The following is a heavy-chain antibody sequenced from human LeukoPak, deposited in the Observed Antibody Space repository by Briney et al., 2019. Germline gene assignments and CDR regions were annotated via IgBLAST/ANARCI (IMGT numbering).Heavy chain of an antibody. CDR3: AKVMDADYYYYGMDV. CDR2: ISWNSGSI. J-gene: IGHJ6*02. Sequence: GRSLRLSCAASGFTFDDYAMHRVRQAPGKGLEWVSGISWNSGSIGYADSVKGRFTISRDNAKNSLYLQMNSLRAEDTALYYCAKVMDADYYYYGMDVWGQGTTVTVSS. D-gene: IGHD5-18*01. CDR1: GFTFDDYA. V-gene: IGHV3-9*01.